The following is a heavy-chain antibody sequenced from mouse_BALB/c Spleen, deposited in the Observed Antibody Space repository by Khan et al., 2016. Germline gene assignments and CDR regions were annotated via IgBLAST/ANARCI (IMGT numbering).Heavy chain of an antibody. V-gene: IGHV9-2-1*01. Sequence: QIQLVQSGPELKKPGETVKISCKASGYTFTDYSMHWVKQAPGKGLKWMGWINTETGEPTYADDFKGRFAFSLETSASTAYLQINNLKNEDTATXYCARGDYYGSSSLAYWGQGTLVTVSA. CDR3: ARGDYYGSSSLAY. CDR1: GYTFTDYS. J-gene: IGHJ3*01. CDR2: INTETGEP. D-gene: IGHD1-1*01.